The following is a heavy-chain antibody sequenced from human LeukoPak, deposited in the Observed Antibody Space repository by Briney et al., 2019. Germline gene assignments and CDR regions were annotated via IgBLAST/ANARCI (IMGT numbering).Heavy chain of an antibody. D-gene: IGHD6-13*01. CDR1: GYTFTSYA. CDR3: ARDPVWQPVSTPYYFDY. V-gene: IGHV7-4-1*02. CDR2: INTNTGNP. Sequence: ASVKVSCKASGYTFTSYAMNWVRQAPGQGLEWMGWINTNTGNPTYAQGFTGRFVFSLDTSVSTAYLQISSLKAEDTAVYYCARDPVWQPVSTPYYFDYWGQGTLVTVSS. J-gene: IGHJ4*02.